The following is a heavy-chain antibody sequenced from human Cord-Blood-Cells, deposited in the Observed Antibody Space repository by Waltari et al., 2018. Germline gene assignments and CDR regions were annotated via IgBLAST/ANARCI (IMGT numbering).Heavy chain of an antibody. CDR1: GFTVSSNY. V-gene: IGHV3-53*01. J-gene: IGHJ6*03. CDR2: IYSGGST. CDR3: AGTYYYYYYYYMDV. D-gene: IGHD1-26*01. Sequence: ESGGGLIQPGGSLRLSCAASGFTVSSNYMSWVRQAPGKGLEWVSVIYSGGSTYYADSVKGRFTISRDNSKNTLYLQMNSLRAEDTAVYYCAGTYYYYYYYYMDVWGKGTTVTVSS.